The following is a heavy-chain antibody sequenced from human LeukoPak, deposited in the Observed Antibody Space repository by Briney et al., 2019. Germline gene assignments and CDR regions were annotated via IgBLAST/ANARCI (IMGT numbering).Heavy chain of an antibody. D-gene: IGHD1-26*01. CDR3: ARRSDSGSDDGEDYFDY. CDR1: GGSINSGTFY. Sequence: SETLSLACTVSGGSINSGTFYWGWIRQPPGKGLEWIGSMYYDGSSYYDPSLKSRVTTSVDTSKNQFSLKLTSVTAADTAVYFCARRSDSGSDDGEDYFDYWGQGTLVTVSS. J-gene: IGHJ4*02. V-gene: IGHV4-39*01. CDR2: MYYDGSS.